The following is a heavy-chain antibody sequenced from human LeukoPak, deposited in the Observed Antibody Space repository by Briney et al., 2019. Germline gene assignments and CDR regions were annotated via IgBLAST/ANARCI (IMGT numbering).Heavy chain of an antibody. CDR2: ISAYNGNT. D-gene: IGHD6-13*01. V-gene: IGHV1-18*01. CDR3: AREGSSWYFYYYYYGMDV. CDR1: GYTFTSYG. Sequence: ASVKVSCKASGYTFTSYGISWVRQAPGQGLEWMGWISAYNGNTNYAQKLQGRVTMATDTSTSTAYMELRSLRSDDTAVYYCAREGSSWYFYYYYYGMDVWGQGTTVTVSS. J-gene: IGHJ6*02.